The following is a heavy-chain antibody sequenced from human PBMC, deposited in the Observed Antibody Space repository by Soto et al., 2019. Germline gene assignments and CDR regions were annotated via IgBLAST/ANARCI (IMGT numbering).Heavy chain of an antibody. CDR1: GGSISSTSYF. CDR3: ARRDSGTPLNWFDP. J-gene: IGHJ5*02. D-gene: IGHD1-26*01. Sequence: QLQLQESGPGLVKPSETLSLTCSVSGGSISSTSYFWDWIRQPPGKGLEWIGSIYYSGSTDYNPSLQSRVTMSLATSKNQFSLTLTSMTAADTAVYYCARRDSGTPLNWFDPWGQGTLVTVSS. V-gene: IGHV4-39*01. CDR2: IYYSGST.